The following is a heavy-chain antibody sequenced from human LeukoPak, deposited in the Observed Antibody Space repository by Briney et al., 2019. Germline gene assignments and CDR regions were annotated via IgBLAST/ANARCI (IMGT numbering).Heavy chain of an antibody. CDR1: GFSLSSYW. D-gene: IGHD6-19*01. Sequence: GGSLRLSCAASGFSLSSYWMNWVRQAPGKGPEWVANIEKDGSEKNYVDSVKGRFTISRDNAKNLVYLHMNSLRAEDTAVYYCVGGVGWLSDYWGQGTLVTVSS. V-gene: IGHV3-7*04. CDR2: IEKDGSEK. J-gene: IGHJ4*02. CDR3: VGGVGWLSDY.